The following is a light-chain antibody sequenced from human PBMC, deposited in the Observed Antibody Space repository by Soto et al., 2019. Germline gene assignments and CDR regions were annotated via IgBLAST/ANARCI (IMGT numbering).Light chain of an antibody. Sequence: IVLTQSPATLSLSPGERATLSCRASQSVSYYLAWYQQKPGQAPRLLIYGASTRATAIPARFSGSGSGTEFTLTISSLQSEDFAVYFCQQYDNWPYTFGQGTKLEIK. J-gene: IGKJ2*01. V-gene: IGKV3-15*01. CDR1: QSVSYY. CDR2: GAS. CDR3: QQYDNWPYT.